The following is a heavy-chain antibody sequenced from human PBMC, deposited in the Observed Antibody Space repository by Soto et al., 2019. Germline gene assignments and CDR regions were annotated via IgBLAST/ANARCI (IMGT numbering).Heavy chain of an antibody. CDR2: INPNSGNT. Sequence: ASVKVSCKASGYTFTSYDINWVRQATGGGREWMGLINPNSGNTGYAQKFQGRVTMTRNTSISTAYMELSSLRSEDTAVYCCARGNVLRFLEWIPHYYYYGMDVWGQATTVTVSS. CDR1: GYTFTSYD. D-gene: IGHD3-3*01. V-gene: IGHV1-8*01. CDR3: ARGNVLRFLEWIPHYYYYGMDV. J-gene: IGHJ6*02.